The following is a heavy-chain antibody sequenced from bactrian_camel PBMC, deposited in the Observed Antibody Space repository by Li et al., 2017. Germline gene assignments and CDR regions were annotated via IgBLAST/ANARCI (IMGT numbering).Heavy chain of an antibody. CDR1: GYTYSTHC. V-gene: IGHV3-3*01. CDR2: ISLRFGFT. Sequence: VQLVESGGGSVQAGESLRLSCAASGYTYSTHCMGWFRQAPGKERERVADISLRFGFTMYADSVKGRFIISRDNAKNPVYLQMNSLKLEDTAMYYCAADFGPYCSGSYLARRANFEGQGTQVTVS. J-gene: IGHJ4*01. D-gene: IGHD2*01.